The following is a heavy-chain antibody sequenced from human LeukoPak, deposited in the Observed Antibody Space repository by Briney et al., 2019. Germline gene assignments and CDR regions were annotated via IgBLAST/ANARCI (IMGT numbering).Heavy chain of an antibody. V-gene: IGHV3-23*01. D-gene: IGHD4-17*01. Sequence: PGGSLRLSCAASGFTFNLYAMNWVRQAPGKGLEWVSSMSGSGGSTYYADSVKGRFTISRDDSKNTLYLQMNSLRAEDTAVYYCARVRYGELDVWGQGTTVTVSS. CDR3: ARVRYGELDV. J-gene: IGHJ6*02. CDR2: MSGSGGST. CDR1: GFTFNLYA.